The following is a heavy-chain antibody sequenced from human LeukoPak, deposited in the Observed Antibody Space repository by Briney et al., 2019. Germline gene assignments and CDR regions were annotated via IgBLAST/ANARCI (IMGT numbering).Heavy chain of an antibody. CDR1: GFSFSSYG. Sequence: PGRSLRLSCVASGFSFSSYGMHWVRQAPGKGLEWAAVISYDGSNKYYADSVKGRFTISRDNSKNTLYLQMNSLKTEDTAVYYCTTRGGWPIAAKGWFDPWGQGTLVTVSS. CDR3: TTRGGWPIAAKGWFDP. V-gene: IGHV3-30*03. CDR2: ISYDGSNK. J-gene: IGHJ5*02. D-gene: IGHD6-13*01.